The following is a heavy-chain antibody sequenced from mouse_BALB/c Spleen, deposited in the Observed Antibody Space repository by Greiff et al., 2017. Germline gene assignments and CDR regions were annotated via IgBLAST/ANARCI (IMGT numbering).Heavy chain of an antibody. J-gene: IGHJ4*01. D-gene: IGHD1-1*01. CDR1: GFTFTDYY. CDR3: ARERGTVKGAMDY. V-gene: IGHV7-3*02. Sequence: EVQLVESGGGLVQPGGSLRLSCATSGFTFTDYYMSWVRQPPGKALEWLGFIRNKANGYTTEYSASVKGRFTISRDNSQSILYLQMNTLRAEDSATYYCARERGTVKGAMDYWGQGTSVTVSS. CDR2: IRNKANGYTT.